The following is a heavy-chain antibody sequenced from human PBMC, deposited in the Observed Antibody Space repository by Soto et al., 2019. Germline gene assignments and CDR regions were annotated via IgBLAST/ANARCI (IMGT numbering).Heavy chain of an antibody. CDR2: IKEDGSDI. CDR1: GFNVMSYW. Sequence: GGSLRLSCAVSGFNVMSYWMSWVRQAPGKGLEWVASIKEDGSDIYYLHSVRGRFSISRDSAGNALHLTMNYLSAEDAGVYFCARDIGFDYVNWGQGTLVTVSS. V-gene: IGHV3-7*01. J-gene: IGHJ4*02. CDR3: ARDIGFDYVN. D-gene: IGHD3-16*01.